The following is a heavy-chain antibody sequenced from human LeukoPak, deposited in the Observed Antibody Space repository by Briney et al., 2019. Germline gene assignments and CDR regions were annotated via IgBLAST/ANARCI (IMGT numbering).Heavy chain of an antibody. CDR2: IYSGGST. V-gene: IGHV3-53*01. D-gene: IGHD3-16*01. Sequence: GGSLRLSCAASGFTVSSNHMSWVRQAPGKGLEWASVIYSGGSTYYADSVKGRFNISRDNSKNTLCLQMNSLRAEDTAVYYCARRGGRGGPWYFDLWGRGTLVTVSS. J-gene: IGHJ2*01. CDR1: GFTVSSNH. CDR3: ARRGGRGGPWYFDL.